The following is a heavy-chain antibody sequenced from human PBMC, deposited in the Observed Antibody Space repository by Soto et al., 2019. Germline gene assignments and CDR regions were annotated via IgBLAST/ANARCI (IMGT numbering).Heavy chain of an antibody. V-gene: IGHV4-31*02. Sequence: TLSLTCTVSGGSIISDTYFWSWIRQRPGKGLEWLGYIYFSGSTYHNPSLKSRLTISLDTSENQFSLHLSSVTAADTAVYYCATAMKYVDVYFCDYWGQGTMGTVSA. J-gene: IGHJ4*02. CDR1: GGSIISDTYF. CDR3: ATAMKYVDVYFCDY. D-gene: IGHD3-16*01. CDR2: IYFSGST.